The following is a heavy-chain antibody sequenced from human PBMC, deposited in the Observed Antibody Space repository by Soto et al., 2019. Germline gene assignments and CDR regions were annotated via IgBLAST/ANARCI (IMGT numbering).Heavy chain of an antibody. V-gene: IGHV4-39*01. J-gene: IGHJ4*02. Sequence: SETLSLTCTVSGGSISTSSYYWAWIRQPPGKGLEWIGSVYYSGTTYYNPSLKSRVTISADTSNNQFSLKLNYVTASDTAMYFCARHFGYSSSWYAHFDLWGLGTLVTVS. CDR2: VYYSGTT. CDR1: GGSISTSSYY. D-gene: IGHD6-13*01. CDR3: ARHFGYSSSWYAHFDL.